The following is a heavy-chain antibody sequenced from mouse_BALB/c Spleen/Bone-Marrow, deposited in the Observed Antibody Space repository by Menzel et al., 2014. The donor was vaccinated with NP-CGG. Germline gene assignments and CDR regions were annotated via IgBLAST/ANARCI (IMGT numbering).Heavy chain of an antibody. Sequence: QVQLKHSGAELVKPGASVKLSCKTSGYTFTSYWMHWVKQRPGQGLEWIGEINPNNGRTNYNEKFRNKAALTVDKSSSTAYMQLSSLASEDSAVYYCARYYNWYFDVWGAGTTVTVSS. D-gene: IGHD1-1*01. V-gene: IGHV1S81*02. J-gene: IGHJ1*01. CDR1: GYTFTSYW. CDR3: ARYYNWYFDV. CDR2: INPNNGRT.